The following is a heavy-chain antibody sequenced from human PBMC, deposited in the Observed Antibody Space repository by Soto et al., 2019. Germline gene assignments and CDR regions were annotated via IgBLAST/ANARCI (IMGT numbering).Heavy chain of an antibody. V-gene: IGHV3-30-3*01. CDR3: ARPYCTNGVCYTWGGMTTGIDY. D-gene: IGHD2-8*01. CDR1: GFTFSSYA. Sequence: QVQLVESGGGVVQPGRSLRLSCAASGFTFSSYAMHWVRQAPGKGLEWVAVISYDGSNKYYADSVKGRFTISRDNSKNTLYLQMNSLGAEDTAVYYCARPYCTNGVCYTWGGMTTGIDYWGQGTLVTVSS. CDR2: ISYDGSNK. J-gene: IGHJ4*02.